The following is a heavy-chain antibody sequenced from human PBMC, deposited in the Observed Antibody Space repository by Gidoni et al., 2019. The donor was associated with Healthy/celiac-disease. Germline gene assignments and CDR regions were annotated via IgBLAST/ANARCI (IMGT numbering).Heavy chain of an antibody. Sequence: SCGFTFSSYARSWVRQAPGKGLEWVSAISGSGGSTYYADSVKGRFTISRDNSKNTLYLQMNSLRAEDTAVYYCAKFGAFDIWGQGTMVTVSS. CDR2: ISGSGGST. CDR3: AKFGAFDI. CDR1: GFTFSSYA. V-gene: IGHV3-23*01. D-gene: IGHD3-10*01. J-gene: IGHJ3*02.